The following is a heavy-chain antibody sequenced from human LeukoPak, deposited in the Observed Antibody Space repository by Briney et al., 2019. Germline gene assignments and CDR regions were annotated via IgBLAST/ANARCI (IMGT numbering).Heavy chain of an antibody. V-gene: IGHV1-18*01. D-gene: IGHD2-2*01. CDR2: ISAYNGNT. Sequence: ASVKVSCKASGYTFTSYGISWVRQAPGQGLEWMGWISAYNGNTNYALKLQGRVTMTTDTSTSTAYMELRSLRSDDTAVYYCARGSRYQLLYWFDPWGQGTLVTVSS. CDR3: ARGSRYQLLYWFDP. CDR1: GYTFTSYG. J-gene: IGHJ5*02.